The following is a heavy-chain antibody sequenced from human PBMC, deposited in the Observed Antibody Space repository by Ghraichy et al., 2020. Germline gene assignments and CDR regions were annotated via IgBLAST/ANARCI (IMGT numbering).Heavy chain of an antibody. CDR1: GGSFSGYY. D-gene: IGHD5-18*01. V-gene: IGHV4-34*01. CDR2: INHSGST. J-gene: IGHJ4*02. CDR3: ARGDQGGGYSYSDY. Sequence: SETLSLTCAVYGGSFSGYYWSWIRQPPGKGLEWIGEINHSGSTNYNPSLKSRVTISVDTSKNQFSLKLSSVTAADTAVYYCARGDQGGGYSYSDYWGQGTLVTVSS.